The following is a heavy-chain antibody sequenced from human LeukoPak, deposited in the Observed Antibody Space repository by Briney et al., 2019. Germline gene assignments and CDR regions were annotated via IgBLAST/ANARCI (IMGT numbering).Heavy chain of an antibody. CDR1: GGTFSSYA. V-gene: IGHV1-69*06. Sequence: VAAVKVSCKASGGTFSSYAISWVRQAPGQGLEWMGGIIPIFGTANYAQKFQGRVTITADKSTSTAYMELSSLRSEDMAVYYCAGALFGTAYYWGQGTLVTVSS. CDR2: IIPIFGTA. D-gene: IGHD3-3*01. J-gene: IGHJ4*02. CDR3: AGALFGTAYY.